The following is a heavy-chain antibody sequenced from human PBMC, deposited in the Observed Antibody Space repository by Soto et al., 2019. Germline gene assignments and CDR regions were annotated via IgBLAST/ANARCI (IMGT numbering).Heavy chain of an antibody. CDR1: GGSISSGGYS. CDR2: IYHSGST. CDR3: ARGLPGSWFDP. V-gene: IGHV4-30-2*01. J-gene: IGHJ5*02. D-gene: IGHD3-10*01. Sequence: QLQLQESGSGLVKPSQTLSLTCAVSGGSISSGGYSWSWIRQPPGKGLEWIGYIYHSGSTYYNPSLDRRVTLSVDRSKNLFSLKLSSETAADTAVYCCARGLPGSWFDPWGQGTLVTVSS.